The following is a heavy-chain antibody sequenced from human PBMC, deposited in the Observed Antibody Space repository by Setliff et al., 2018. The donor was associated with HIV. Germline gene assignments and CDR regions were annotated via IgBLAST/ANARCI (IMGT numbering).Heavy chain of an antibody. CDR1: GGSMSSSSYY. CDR2: IYYSGAT. CDR3: ATASGYDLFMGAFDI. J-gene: IGHJ3*02. Sequence: SETLSLTCTVSGGSMSSSSYYWGWIRQTPDKGLEWIGIIYYSGATYYNPSLTSRVTISVDASRNQFSLKLRSVTAADTAVYYCATASGYDLFMGAFDIWGQGTMVTVSS. V-gene: IGHV4-39*01. D-gene: IGHD5-12*01.